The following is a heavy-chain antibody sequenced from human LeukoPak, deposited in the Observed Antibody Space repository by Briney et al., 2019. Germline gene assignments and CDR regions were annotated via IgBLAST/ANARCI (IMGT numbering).Heavy chain of an antibody. D-gene: IGHD2-21*02. Sequence: GESLQISCKGSGYSFTSYWIGWVRQMPGKGLEWMGIIYPGDSDTRYSPSFQGQVTISADKSISTAYLQWSSLKASDTAMYYCARLAYCGGDCPETDYYYGMDVWGQGTTVTVSS. V-gene: IGHV5-51*01. CDR2: IYPGDSDT. J-gene: IGHJ6*02. CDR3: ARLAYCGGDCPETDYYYGMDV. CDR1: GYSFTSYW.